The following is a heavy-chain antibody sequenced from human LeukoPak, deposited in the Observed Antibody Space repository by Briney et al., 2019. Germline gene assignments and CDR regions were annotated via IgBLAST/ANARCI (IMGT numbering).Heavy chain of an antibody. CDR3: ACRRWKTSAVDY. D-gene: IGHD4-23*01. CDR1: GFTFSSYS. Sequence: GGSLRLSCAASGFTFSSYSMNWVRQAPGKGLEWVSSISSSSSYIYYADSVKGRFTISRDNAKNSLYLQMNSLRAEDTAVYFCACRRWKTSAVDYWGQGPLVTVSS. J-gene: IGHJ4*02. V-gene: IGHV3-21*01. CDR2: ISSSSSYI.